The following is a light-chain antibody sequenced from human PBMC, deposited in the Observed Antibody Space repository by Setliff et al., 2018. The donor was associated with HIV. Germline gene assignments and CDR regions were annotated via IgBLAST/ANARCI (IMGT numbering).Light chain of an antibody. V-gene: IGLV2-11*01. J-gene: IGLJ1*01. CDR3: CSYAGSYTYI. CDR2: DVN. CDR1: SSDVGTSNY. Sequence: QSALTQPRSVSGSPGQSVTFSCTGSSSDVGTSNYVSWYQQHPGKAPKLMIYDVNRRPSGVPNRFSGSKSGNTASLTISGLQAEDEADYYCCSYAGSYTYIFGTGTKVTVL.